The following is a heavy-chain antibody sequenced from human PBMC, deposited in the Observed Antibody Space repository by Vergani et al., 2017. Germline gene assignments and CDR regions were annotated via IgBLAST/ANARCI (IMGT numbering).Heavy chain of an antibody. V-gene: IGHV4-59*01. CDR1: GGSISSYY. Sequence: QVQLQESGPGLVKPSETLSLTCTVSGGSISSYYWSWIRQPPGKGLEWIGYIYYSGSTNYNPSLKSRVTISVDTSKNQFSLKMSSVTAADTAVYYCAREGWDCSNTSCYQFDPWGQGTLVTVSS. CDR2: IYYSGST. J-gene: IGHJ5*02. D-gene: IGHD2-2*01. CDR3: AREGWDCSNTSCYQFDP.